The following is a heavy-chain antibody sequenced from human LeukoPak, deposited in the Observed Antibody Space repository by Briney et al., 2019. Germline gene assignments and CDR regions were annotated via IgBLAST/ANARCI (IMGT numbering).Heavy chain of an antibody. J-gene: IGHJ4*02. CDR1: GYTLTELS. D-gene: IGHD3-22*01. CDR3: ATSSITMIVVPHYQYYFDY. V-gene: IGHV1-24*01. CDR2: FVPEDGET. Sequence: ASVKVSCKVSGYTLTELSMHWVRQAPGKGLEWMGGFVPEDGETIYAQKFQGRVTMTEDTSTDTAYMELSSLRSEDTAVYYCATSSITMIVVPHYQYYFDYWGQGTLVTVSS.